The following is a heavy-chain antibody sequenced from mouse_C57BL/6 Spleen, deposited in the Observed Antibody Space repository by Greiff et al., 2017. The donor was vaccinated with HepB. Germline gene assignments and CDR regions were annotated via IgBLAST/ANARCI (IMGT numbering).Heavy chain of an antibody. CDR2: IYPGDGDT. V-gene: IGHV1-82*01. Sequence: VQLQQSGPELVKPGASVKISCKASGYAFSSSWMNWVKQRPGKGLEWIGRIYPGDGDTNYNGKFKGKATLTADKSSSTAYMQLSSLTSEDSAVYFCARGITTVPSLSFDYWGQGTTLTVSS. J-gene: IGHJ2*01. D-gene: IGHD1-1*01. CDR3: ARGITTVPSLSFDY. CDR1: GYAFSSSW.